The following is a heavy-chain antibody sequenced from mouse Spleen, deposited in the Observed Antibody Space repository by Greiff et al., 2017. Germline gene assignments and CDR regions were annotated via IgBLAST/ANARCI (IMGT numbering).Heavy chain of an antibody. V-gene: IGHV5-4*02. CDR2: ISDGGSYT. CDR1: GFTFSDYY. Sequence: EVKLMESGGGLVKPGGSLKLSCAASGFTFSDYYMYWVRQTPEKRLEWVATISDGGSYTYYPDSVKGRFTISRDNAKNNLYLQMSSLKSEDTAMYYCARGDGSSLYFDYWGQGTTLTVSS. J-gene: IGHJ2*01. CDR3: ARGDGSSLYFDY. D-gene: IGHD1-1*01.